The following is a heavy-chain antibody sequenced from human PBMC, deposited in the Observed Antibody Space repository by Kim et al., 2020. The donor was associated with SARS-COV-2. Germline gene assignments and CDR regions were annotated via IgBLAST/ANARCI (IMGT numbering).Heavy chain of an antibody. Sequence: LKSRVTISVDTSKNQFSLKLSSVTAADTAVYYCARQLLWFEELFPRWFDPWGQGTLVTVSS. V-gene: IGHV4-59*08. D-gene: IGHD3-10*01. CDR3: ARQLLWFEELFPRWFDP. J-gene: IGHJ5*02.